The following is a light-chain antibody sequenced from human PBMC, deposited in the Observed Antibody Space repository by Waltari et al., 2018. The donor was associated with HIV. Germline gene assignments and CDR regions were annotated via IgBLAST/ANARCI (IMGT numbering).Light chain of an antibody. CDR2: DGS. V-gene: IGLV2-23*01. CDR3: CSYVSEIVPCV. CDR1: SSDVGAYNL. J-gene: IGLJ3*02. Sequence: QTALTQPASVSGSPGQSITISCTGTSSDVGAYNLVSWYQQHPGKAPRLIIYDGSERPAGVSNRFTGSKSGNTASLTISGLQAEDEADYYCCSYVSEIVPCVFGGGTKLTVL.